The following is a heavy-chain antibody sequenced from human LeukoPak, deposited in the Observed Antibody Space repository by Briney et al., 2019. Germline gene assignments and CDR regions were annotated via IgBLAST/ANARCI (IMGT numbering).Heavy chain of an antibody. V-gene: IGHV4-4*07. CDR1: GGSISSYY. CDR2: IYTSGST. J-gene: IGHJ6*03. Sequence: SETLSLTCTVSGGSISSYYWSWIRQPAGKGLECIGRIYTSGSTNYNPSLKSRVTMSVDASKNQFSLKLSSVTAADTAVYYCARVSWKRGYYYYMDVWGKGTTVTVSS. D-gene: IGHD1-1*01. CDR3: ARVSWKRGYYYYMDV.